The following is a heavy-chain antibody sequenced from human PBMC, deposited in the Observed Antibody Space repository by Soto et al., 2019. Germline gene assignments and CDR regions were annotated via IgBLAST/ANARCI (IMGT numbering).Heavy chain of an antibody. CDR2: MNPNSGNT. CDR1: GYTFPSYD. D-gene: IGHD3-10*01. V-gene: IGHV1-8*01. CDR3: AREHYGNSAWFDP. J-gene: IGHJ5*02. Sequence: QVQLVQSGAEVKKPGASVKVSCKASGYTFPSYDINWVRQATGQGLEWMGWMNPNSGNTGYAQKYQGGDTMTRNTSKSTAYMERRSLRSEDTAVYYCAREHYGNSAWFDPWGQGTLVTVSS.